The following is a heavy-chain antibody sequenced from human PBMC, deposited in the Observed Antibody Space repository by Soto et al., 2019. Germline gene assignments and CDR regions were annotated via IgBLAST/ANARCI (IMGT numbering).Heavy chain of an antibody. J-gene: IGHJ4*02. CDR3: ARHVYYDVLKKNY. CDR2: IYPGNSDT. D-gene: IGHD3-9*01. V-gene: IGHV5-51*01. Sequence: ELQLVQSGAEVKKPGESLKISCKGSGYNFANYWIGWVRQMAGKGLEWMGIIYPGNSDTRYSRSFQGQVTISADTSISTAYLEWSSLKASDTAIYYCARHVYYDVLKKNYWGQGTLVTVSS. CDR1: GYNFANYW.